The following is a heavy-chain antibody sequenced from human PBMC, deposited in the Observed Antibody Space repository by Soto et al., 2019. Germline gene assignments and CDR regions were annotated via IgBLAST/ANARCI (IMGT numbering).Heavy chain of an antibody. J-gene: IGHJ6*02. CDR2: IIPISGTA. CDR3: ARSQGSSTSLDIYYYYYYGMDV. Sequence: QVQLVQSGAEVKKPGSSVKVSCKASGGTFSSYAISWVRQAPGQLVEWMGGIIPISGTANYAQKFQGRVTITADESTSTAYMELSSLRSEDTAVYYCARSQGSSTSLDIYYYYYYGMDVWGQGTTVTGSS. V-gene: IGHV1-69*01. D-gene: IGHD2-2*01. CDR1: GGTFSSYA.